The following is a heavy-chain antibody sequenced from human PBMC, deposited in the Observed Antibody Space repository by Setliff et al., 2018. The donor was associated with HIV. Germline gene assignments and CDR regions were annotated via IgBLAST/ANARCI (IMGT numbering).Heavy chain of an antibody. D-gene: IGHD5-12*01. CDR1: GYSISSSYW. CDR2: IYYTGTT. V-gene: IGHV4-28*03. Sequence: ETLSLTCAVSGYSISSSYWWGWIRQPPGKGLEWIGYIYYTGTTKYNPSLKSRVTISIDTSKNQFSLKLTSVTAADTAVYYCAREWLQHTGDDAFDVWGQGTMVTVS. CDR3: AREWLQHTGDDAFDV. J-gene: IGHJ3*01.